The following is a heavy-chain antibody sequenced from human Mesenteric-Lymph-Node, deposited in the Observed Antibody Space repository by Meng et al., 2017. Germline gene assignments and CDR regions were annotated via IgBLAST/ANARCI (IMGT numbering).Heavy chain of an antibody. CDR3: ARGINGGCGD. Sequence: QVQHQQPGPGLVKPSQTLSLTCAIAGDIVSSNSAAWHWIRQSPSRGLEWLGRTYYRSKWYHEYAVSVKSRITISPDTPKNQFSLQLNSMTPEDTAVYYCARGINGGCGDWGQGTLVTVSS. J-gene: IGHJ4*02. CDR1: GDIVSSNSAA. CDR2: TYYRSKWYH. D-gene: IGHD4-23*01. V-gene: IGHV6-1*01.